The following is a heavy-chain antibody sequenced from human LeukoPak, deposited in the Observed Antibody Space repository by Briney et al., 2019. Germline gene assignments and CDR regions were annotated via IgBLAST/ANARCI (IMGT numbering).Heavy chain of an antibody. J-gene: IGHJ6*03. CDR3: ARDFKVDSCHHYYYMDV. V-gene: IGHV1-2*02. D-gene: IGHD3/OR15-3a*01. CDR1: GYTFTGYY. Sequence: ASVKVSCKASGYTFTGYYMHWARQAPGQGLEWMGWINPNSGGTNYAQKFQGRVTMTRDTSISTAYMELSRLRSDDTAVYYCARDFKVDSCHHYYYMDVWGKGTTVTVPS. CDR2: INPNSGGT.